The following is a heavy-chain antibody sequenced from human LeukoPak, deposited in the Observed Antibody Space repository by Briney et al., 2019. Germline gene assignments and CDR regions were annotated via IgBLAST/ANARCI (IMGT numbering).Heavy chain of an antibody. CDR1: GFTFSDC. CDR2: IGIDSGNT. D-gene: IGHD5-24*01. CDR3: ARDYKYAFDN. J-gene: IGHJ4*02. Sequence: GGSLRLSCAASGFTFSDCMNWVRQAPGKGLEWISYIGIDSGNTNYADSVKGRFTISGDKAKNSLYLQMNSLRVEDTAVYYCARDYKYAFDNWGQGTLVTVSS. V-gene: IGHV3-48*01.